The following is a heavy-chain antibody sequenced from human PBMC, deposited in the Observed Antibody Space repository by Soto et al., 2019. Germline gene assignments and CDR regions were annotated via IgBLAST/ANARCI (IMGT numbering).Heavy chain of an antibody. CDR2: VYWDDSK. V-gene: IGHV2-5*02. CDR1: GFSLSTRDVG. J-gene: IGHJ4*02. D-gene: IGHD2-2*01. Sequence: QITLNESGPTLVKPTQTLTLTCTFSGFSLSTRDVGVGWIRQPPGEALEWLGVVYWDDSKTYSPSLESRLTIPKDTSKTQLVLRMTKMDPVDTATYYCAHCRGGVASFWGQGTLVTVSS. CDR3: AHCRGGVASF.